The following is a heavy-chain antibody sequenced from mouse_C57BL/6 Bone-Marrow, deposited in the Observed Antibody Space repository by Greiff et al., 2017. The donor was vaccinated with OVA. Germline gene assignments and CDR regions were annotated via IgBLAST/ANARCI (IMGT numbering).Heavy chain of an antibody. CDR3: ARPYCGSSPWFAY. V-gene: IGHV1-82*01. CDR1: GYAFSSSW. Sequence: QVQLQQSGPELVKPGASVKISCKASGYAFSSSWMNWVKQRPGKGLEWIGRIYPGDGDTNYNGKFKGKATLTADKSSSTAYMQLSSLTSEDSAVYFWARPYCGSSPWFAYWGQGTLVTVSA. D-gene: IGHD1-1*01. J-gene: IGHJ3*01. CDR2: IYPGDGDT.